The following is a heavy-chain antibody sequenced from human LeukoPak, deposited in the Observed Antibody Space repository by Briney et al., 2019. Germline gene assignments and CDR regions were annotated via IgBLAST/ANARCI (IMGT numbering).Heavy chain of an antibody. CDR3: ARAGFGDNWFDP. CDR2: IYYSGST. CDR1: GGSISSYY. Sequence: SETLSLTCTVSGGSISSYYWSWIRQPPGKGLEWIGYIYYSGSTNYNPSLKSRVTIPVDTSKNQFSLKLSSVTAADTAVYYCARAGFGDNWFDPWGQGTLVTVSS. J-gene: IGHJ5*02. V-gene: IGHV4-59*01. D-gene: IGHD3-10*01.